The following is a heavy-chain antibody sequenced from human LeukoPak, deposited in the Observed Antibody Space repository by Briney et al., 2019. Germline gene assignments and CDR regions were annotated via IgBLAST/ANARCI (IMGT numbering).Heavy chain of an antibody. CDR2: IYHSGST. CDR1: GGSISSSNW. Sequence: SETLSLTCAVSGGSISSSNWWSWVRQPPGKGLEWIGEIYHSGSTNYNPSLKSRVTISVDKSKNQFSLKLSSVTAADTAVYYCARAAARYGNYFDCWGQGTLVTVSS. CDR3: ARAAARYGNYFDC. J-gene: IGHJ4*02. V-gene: IGHV4-4*02. D-gene: IGHD1-1*01.